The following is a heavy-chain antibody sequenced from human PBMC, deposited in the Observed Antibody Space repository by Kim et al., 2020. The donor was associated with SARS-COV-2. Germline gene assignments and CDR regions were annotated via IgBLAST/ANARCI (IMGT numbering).Heavy chain of an antibody. CDR3: AREKRIAAAGFDY. Sequence: YADSVKGRFTISRDNSKNTLYLQMNSLRAEDTAVYYCAREKRIAAAGFDYWGQGTLVTVSS. D-gene: IGHD6-13*01. V-gene: IGHV3-30*01. J-gene: IGHJ4*02.